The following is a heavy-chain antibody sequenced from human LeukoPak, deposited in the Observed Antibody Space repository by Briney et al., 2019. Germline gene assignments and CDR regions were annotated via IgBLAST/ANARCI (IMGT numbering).Heavy chain of an antibody. CDR1: GYTFTSYA. V-gene: IGHV7-4-1*02. CDR2: INTNTGNP. CDR3: ARESDTWSATTGYFQH. Sequence: ASVKVSCKASGYTFTSYAMNWVRQTPGQGLEWMGWINTNTGNPTYAQGFTGRFVFSLDTSVSTAYLQISSLKAEDTAVYYCARESDTWSATTGYFQHWGQGTLVTVSS. J-gene: IGHJ1*01. D-gene: IGHD1-1*01.